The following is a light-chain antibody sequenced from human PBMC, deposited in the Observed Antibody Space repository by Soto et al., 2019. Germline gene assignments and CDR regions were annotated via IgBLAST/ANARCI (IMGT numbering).Light chain of an antibody. V-gene: IGLV2-11*01. J-gene: IGLJ3*02. Sequence: QSALTQPRSVSGSPGQSVTISCTGTNSDVGRYNFVSWYQQLPGKAPKLLISAVSQRPSGVPDRFSGSKSGNTASLTISGLQADDEADYFCYSYTASDIWVFGGGTKRPS. CDR3: YSYTASDIWV. CDR2: AVS. CDR1: NSDVGRYNF.